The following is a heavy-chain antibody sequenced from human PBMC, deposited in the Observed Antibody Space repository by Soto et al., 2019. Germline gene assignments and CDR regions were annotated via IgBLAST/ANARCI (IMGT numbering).Heavy chain of an antibody. CDR1: GGSVSGYY. D-gene: IGHD3-22*01. V-gene: IGHV4-59*08. J-gene: IGHJ4*02. CDR2: IYSSGST. Sequence: QVQLQESGPGLVKPSETLSLTCTVSGGSVSGYYWSWIRQPPGKGLEWIGFIYSSGSTNCNPSLKSRVSMSVDTAKSQFSLKLTSATAADTAVYYCARRDSSGYYLYWGQGTLVTVSS. CDR3: ARRDSSGYYLY.